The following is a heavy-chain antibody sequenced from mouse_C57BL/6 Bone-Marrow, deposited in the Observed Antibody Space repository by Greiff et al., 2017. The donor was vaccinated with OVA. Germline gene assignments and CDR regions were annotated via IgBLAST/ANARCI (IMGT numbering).Heavy chain of an antibody. V-gene: IGHV1-76*01. CDR3: ARGGSYVIGAY. CDR1: GYTFTDYY. Sequence: QVQLKESGAELVRPGASVKLSCKASGYTFTDYYINWVKQRPGPGLEWIARIYPGSGNTYYNEKFKCKATLTSEKSSSTAYMQLSSLTSEYSAVYFCARGGSYVIGAYWGQGTLVTVAA. J-gene: IGHJ3*01. D-gene: IGHD1-1*01. CDR2: IYPGSGNT.